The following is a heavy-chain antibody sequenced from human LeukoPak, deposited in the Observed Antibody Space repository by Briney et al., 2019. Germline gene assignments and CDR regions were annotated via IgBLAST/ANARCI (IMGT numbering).Heavy chain of an antibody. D-gene: IGHD3-10*01. CDR3: ARAPRTMVRGVGLFDY. J-gene: IGHJ4*02. CDR2: IYTSGST. V-gene: IGHV4-4*07. CDR1: GGSISSYY. Sequence: PSETLSLTCTVSGGSISSYYWSWIRQPAGKGLEWIGRIYTSGSTNYNPSLKSRVTMSVDTSKNQFSLKLSSVTAADTAVYYCARAPRTMVRGVGLFDYWGQGTLVTVSS.